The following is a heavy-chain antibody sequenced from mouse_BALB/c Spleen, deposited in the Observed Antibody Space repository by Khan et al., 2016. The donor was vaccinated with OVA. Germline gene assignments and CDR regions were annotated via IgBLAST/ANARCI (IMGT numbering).Heavy chain of an antibody. CDR2: MWSDGST. Sequence: QVQLKQSGPGLVAPSQSLSITCTISGFSLTNYGVHWVRQPPGKGLEWLVLMWSDGSTTYNSALKSRLTISKDNSKSQVFLKMNSLQTDGRAMYFCAREPYYHYNVMDYWGQGTSVTVSS. CDR3: AREPYYHYNVMDY. J-gene: IGHJ4*01. D-gene: IGHD2-10*01. V-gene: IGHV2-6-1*01. CDR1: GFSLTNYG.